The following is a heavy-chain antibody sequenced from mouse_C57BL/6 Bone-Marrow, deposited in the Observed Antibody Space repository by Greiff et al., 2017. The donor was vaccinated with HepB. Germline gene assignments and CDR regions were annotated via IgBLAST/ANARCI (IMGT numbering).Heavy chain of an antibody. Sequence: VQLQESGPGLVQPSQSLSITCTVSGFSLTSYGVHWVRQSPGKGLEWLGVIWRGGSTDYNAAFMSRLSITKDNSKSQVFFKMNSLQADDTAIYYCVTKGYDYAWFAYWGQGTLVTVSA. CDR1: GFSLTSYG. CDR3: VTKGYDYAWFAY. CDR2: IWRGGST. V-gene: IGHV2-5*01. J-gene: IGHJ3*01. D-gene: IGHD2-4*01.